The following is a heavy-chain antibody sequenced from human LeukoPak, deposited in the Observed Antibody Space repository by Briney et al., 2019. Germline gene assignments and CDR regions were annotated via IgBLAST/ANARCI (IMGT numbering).Heavy chain of an antibody. CDR3: ARDGSGYCRGGSCLGFDY. CDR2: IYYSGST. V-gene: IGHV4-31*03. J-gene: IGHJ4*02. CDR1: GGSISSGGYY. D-gene: IGHD2-15*01. Sequence: PSETLSLTCTVSGGSISSGGYYWSWIRQHPGKGLEWIGYIYYSGSTYYNPSLNSRVTISVDTSKNQFSLKLSSVTAADTAVYYCARDGSGYCRGGSCLGFDYWGQGTLVTVSS.